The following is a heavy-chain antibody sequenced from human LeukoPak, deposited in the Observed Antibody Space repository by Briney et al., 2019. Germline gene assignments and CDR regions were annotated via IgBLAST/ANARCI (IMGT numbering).Heavy chain of an antibody. CDR2: ISTTSSYM. V-gene: IGHV3-21*01. CDR3: ARGGDWYSYHWGYFDY. Sequence: PGGSLRLSCVASGFTFTTYTMTWVRQAPGKALDWVSSISTTSSYMHYSDSVTGRFTISRDNAKNSLYLHMNSLRAEDTAVYYCARGGDWYSYHWGYFDYWGQGTLVTVSS. D-gene: IGHD6-13*01. J-gene: IGHJ4*02. CDR1: GFTFTTYT.